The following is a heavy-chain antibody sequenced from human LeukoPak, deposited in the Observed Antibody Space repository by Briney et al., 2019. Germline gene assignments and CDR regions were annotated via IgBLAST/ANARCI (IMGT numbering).Heavy chain of an antibody. CDR2: INHSGST. CDR1: GGSFSGYY. CDR3: AGLGYCSGGSRYSHSRYYYGMDV. D-gene: IGHD2-15*01. V-gene: IGHV4-34*01. Sequence: SETLSLTCAVYGGSFSGYYWSWIRQPPGKGLEWIGEINHSGSTNYNPSLKSRVTISVDTSKNQFSLKLSSVTAADTAVYYCAGLGYCSGGSRYSHSRYYYGMDVWGKGTTVTVSS. J-gene: IGHJ6*04.